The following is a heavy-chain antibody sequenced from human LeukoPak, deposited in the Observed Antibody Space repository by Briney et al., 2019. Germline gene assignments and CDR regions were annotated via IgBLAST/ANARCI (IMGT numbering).Heavy chain of an antibody. CDR1: GYTFTSYA. Sequence: ASVKVSCKASGYTFTSYAMHWVRQAPGQRLEWMGWINAGNGNTKYSQKFQGRVTITRDTSTSTAYMELSSLRSEDTAVYYCARDRTPDSGYDPYFDYWGQGTLVTVSS. D-gene: IGHD5-12*01. J-gene: IGHJ4*02. CDR2: INAGNGNT. V-gene: IGHV1-3*01. CDR3: ARDRTPDSGYDPYFDY.